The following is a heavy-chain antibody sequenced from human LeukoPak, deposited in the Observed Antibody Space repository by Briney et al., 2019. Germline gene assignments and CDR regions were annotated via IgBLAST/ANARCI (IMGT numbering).Heavy chain of an antibody. D-gene: IGHD5-12*01. Sequence: GSVKVSCTASGYTFTGYYMHWVRQAPGQGLEWMGWINPNSGGTNYAQKFQGWVTMTRDTSISTAYMELSRLRSDDTAAYYCARDASGYDYFDYCGQGNLVTVSS. J-gene: IGHJ4*02. CDR1: GYTFTGYY. CDR2: INPNSGGT. V-gene: IGHV1-2*04. CDR3: ARDASGYDYFDY.